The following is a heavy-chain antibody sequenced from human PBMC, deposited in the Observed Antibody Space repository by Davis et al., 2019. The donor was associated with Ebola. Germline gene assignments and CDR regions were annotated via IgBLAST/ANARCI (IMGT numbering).Heavy chain of an antibody. CDR3: ARHLISITIFGVVTTQENWFDP. J-gene: IGHJ5*02. V-gene: IGHV4-39*01. D-gene: IGHD3-3*01. Sequence: PSETLSLTCTVSGGSISSSSYYWGWIRQSPGKGLEWIGSMYDSGNTYYNPSLKSRVTISVDTSKNQFSLKLSSVTAVDTAVYYCARHLISITIFGVVTTQENWFDPWGQGTLVTVSS. CDR2: MYDSGNT. CDR1: GGSISSSSYY.